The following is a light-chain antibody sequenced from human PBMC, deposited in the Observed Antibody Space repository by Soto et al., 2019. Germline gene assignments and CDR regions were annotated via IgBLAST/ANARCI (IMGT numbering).Light chain of an antibody. J-gene: IGKJ3*01. V-gene: IGKV3-20*01. CDR3: QQYGNSRVT. CDR2: GAS. Sequence: EIVLTQSPGTLSLSPRERGTLSCRASQSVSSKDLAWYQQKPGQAPRLLISGASSRATDIPDRFRGSGSGTDFTLTISRLEPEDFAVYYCQQYGNSRVTFGPGTKVDIK. CDR1: QSVSSKD.